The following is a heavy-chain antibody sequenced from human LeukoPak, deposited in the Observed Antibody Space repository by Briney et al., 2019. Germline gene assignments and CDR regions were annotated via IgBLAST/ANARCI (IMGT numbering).Heavy chain of an antibody. Sequence: GGSLRLSCAASGFTFDDYGMSWVRQAPGKGLEWVSGINWNGGSTGYADSVKGRFTISRDNAKNSLYLQMNNLRAEDTALYYCAREVTTRFWYYYYYMDVWGKGTTVTVSS. V-gene: IGHV3-20*04. CDR2: INWNGGST. CDR1: GFTFDDYG. CDR3: AREVTTRFWYYYYYMDV. J-gene: IGHJ6*03. D-gene: IGHD4-17*01.